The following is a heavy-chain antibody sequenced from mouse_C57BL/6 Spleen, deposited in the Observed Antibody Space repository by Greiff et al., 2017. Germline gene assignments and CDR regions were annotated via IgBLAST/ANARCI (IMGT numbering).Heavy chain of an antibody. CDR1: GYTFTSYW. V-gene: IGHV1-52*01. CDR2: IDPSDSET. J-gene: IGHJ1*03. Sequence: VQLQQPGAELVRPGSSVKLSCKASGYTFTSYWMHWVKQRPIQGLEWIGNIDPSDSETHYNQKFKDKATLTVDKSSSTAYMQLSSLTSEDSAVYYCARDYYGSSHWYFDVWGTGTTVTVSS. CDR3: ARDYYGSSHWYFDV. D-gene: IGHD1-1*01.